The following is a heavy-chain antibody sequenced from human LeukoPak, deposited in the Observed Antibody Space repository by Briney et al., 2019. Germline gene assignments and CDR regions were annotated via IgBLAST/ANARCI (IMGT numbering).Heavy chain of an antibody. CDR1: AATFSSYA. V-gene: IGHV1-69*13. J-gene: IGHJ4*02. CDR2: IIPIFGTA. CDR3: ARARYDILTGYYQYYFDY. D-gene: IGHD3-9*01. Sequence: SVKVSCKASAATFSSYAISCVRQAPGQGLEWMGRIIPIFGTANYAQKFQGRVTITADESTSTAYMELSSLRSEDTAVYYCARARYDILTGYYQYYFDYWGQGTLVTVSS.